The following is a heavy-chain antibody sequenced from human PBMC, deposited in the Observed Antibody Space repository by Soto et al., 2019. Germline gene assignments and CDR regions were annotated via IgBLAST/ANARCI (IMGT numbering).Heavy chain of an antibody. CDR3: GRSVAVPGSHLEK. CDR1: GGSISGSY. CDR2: VYYTGCT. D-gene: IGHD3-10*01. J-gene: IGHJ4*02. V-gene: IGHV4-59*01. Sequence: SETLPLTCSVSGGSISGSYWSWIRQSPGKGLEWLGYVYYTGCTNYSPSLRSRASISVGTSKNEFSLRMSSVTAADTAGSFCGRSVAVPGSHLEKWAQGTQVTVSS.